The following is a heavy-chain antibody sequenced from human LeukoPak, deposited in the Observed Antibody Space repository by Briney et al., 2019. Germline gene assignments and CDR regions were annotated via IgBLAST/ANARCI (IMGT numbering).Heavy chain of an antibody. CDR3: AKDLGEWELLVDFDY. CDR1: GFTFSSYG. D-gene: IGHD1-26*01. V-gene: IGHV3-30*18. CDR2: ISYDGSNK. J-gene: IGHJ4*02. Sequence: PGRSLRLSCAASGFTFSSYGMHWVRQAPGKGLEWVAVISYDGSNKYYADSVKGRFTISRDNSKNTLYLQMNSLRAEDTAVYYCAKDLGEWELLVDFDYWGQGTLVTVSS.